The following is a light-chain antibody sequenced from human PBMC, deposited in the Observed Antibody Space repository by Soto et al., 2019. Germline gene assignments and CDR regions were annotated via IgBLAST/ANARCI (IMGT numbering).Light chain of an antibody. CDR3: CSYTSSSTLV. J-gene: IGLJ3*02. Sequence: QSALTQPRSVSGSPGQSVTISCTGTSGDVGGYNFVSWYQQHPGKAPTLMIFDVSQRPSGVPDRFSGSKSGNTASLTISGLQADDEADYYCCSYTSSSTLVFGGGTKVTVL. V-gene: IGLV2-11*01. CDR1: SGDVGGYNF. CDR2: DVS.